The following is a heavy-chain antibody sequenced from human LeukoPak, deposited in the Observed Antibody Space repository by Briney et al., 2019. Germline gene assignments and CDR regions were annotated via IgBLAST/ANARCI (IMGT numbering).Heavy chain of an antibody. J-gene: IGHJ4*02. CDR3: ARGAGVGSYVPFDL. CDR1: GSTFSRFS. CDR2: ISATSSHI. D-gene: IGHD3-16*01. Sequence: GGSLRLSCAGSGSTFSRFSMYWVRQTPGKGLECVSSISATSSHIYDADSVTGRVTTSRDNARNSLSLQMNSLRVEDTGVYYCARGAGVGSYVPFDLWGQGTRVTVSS. V-gene: IGHV3-21*01.